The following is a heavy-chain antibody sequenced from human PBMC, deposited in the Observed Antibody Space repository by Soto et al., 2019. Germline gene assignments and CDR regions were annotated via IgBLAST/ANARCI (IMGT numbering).Heavy chain of an antibody. CDR2: TYYRSKWYN. V-gene: IGHV6-1*01. CDR1: GDSVSSNSAA. J-gene: IGHJ3*02. CDR3: ARRSAPNDAFDI. D-gene: IGHD6-6*01. Sequence: SQTLSLTCAISGDSVSSNSAAWNWFRQSPSSGLEWLGRTYYRSKWYNNYAVSVTSRITINPDTSKNRFSLQLNSVTPEDTAVYYCARRSAPNDAFDIWGQGTMVTVSS.